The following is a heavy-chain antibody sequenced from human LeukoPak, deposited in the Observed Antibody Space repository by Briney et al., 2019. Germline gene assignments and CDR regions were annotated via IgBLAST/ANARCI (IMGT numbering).Heavy chain of an antibody. CDR1: GITFPNYA. V-gene: IGHV3-23*01. CDR3: ATSSGYYGYAFEY. CDR2: ISGSGDST. D-gene: IGHD3-22*01. J-gene: IGHJ4*02. Sequence: PGGSLRLSCAASGITFPNYAMSWVRQALGKGLEWVSAISGSGDSTYYADSVKGRFTISRDNSKNMLYLQITGLRAEDTAVYYCATSSGYYGYAFEYWGQGTLVTVST.